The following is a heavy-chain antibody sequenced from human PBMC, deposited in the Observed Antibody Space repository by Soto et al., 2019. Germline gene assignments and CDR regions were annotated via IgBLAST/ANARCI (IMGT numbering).Heavy chain of an antibody. J-gene: IGHJ4*02. CDR1: GFSFSSYG. Sequence: QVQLVESGGGVVQPGRSLRLSCAASGFSFSSYGMHWVRQAPGKGLEWVAVVSSDGNIQYYADSVKGRFTISRDNSKNTLFLHMNSMRAEDTAMYYCAKEPGIAAVNFDHWGQGTLVTVSS. D-gene: IGHD6-6*01. CDR2: VSSDGNIQ. CDR3: AKEPGIAAVNFDH. V-gene: IGHV3-30*18.